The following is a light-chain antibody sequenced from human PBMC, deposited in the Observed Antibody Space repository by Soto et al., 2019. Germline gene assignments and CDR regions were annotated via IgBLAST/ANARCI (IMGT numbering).Light chain of an antibody. CDR1: QSVSSN. Sequence: EIVMTQSPATLSVSPGERATLSCRASQSVSSNLAWYQQKPGQTPKLLIYVASTRVTGIPARFSGSGSETEITLTISSLQSEDFAVYYCQQYNVWPLTFGGGTKVELK. CDR3: QQYNVWPLT. V-gene: IGKV3-15*01. J-gene: IGKJ4*01. CDR2: VAS.